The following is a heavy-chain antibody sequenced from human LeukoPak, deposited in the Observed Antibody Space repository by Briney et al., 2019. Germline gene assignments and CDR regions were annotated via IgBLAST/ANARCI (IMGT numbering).Heavy chain of an antibody. Sequence: SETLSLTCAVYGGSFSGYYWSWIRQPPGKGLEWIGEINHSGSTNYNPSLKSRVTISVDTSKNQFSLKLSSVTAADTAVYYCARDGTYYYDSSGYYPFDYWGQGTLVTVSS. CDR3: ARDGTYYYDSSGYYPFDY. CDR1: GGSFSGYY. V-gene: IGHV4-34*01. J-gene: IGHJ4*02. D-gene: IGHD3-22*01. CDR2: INHSGST.